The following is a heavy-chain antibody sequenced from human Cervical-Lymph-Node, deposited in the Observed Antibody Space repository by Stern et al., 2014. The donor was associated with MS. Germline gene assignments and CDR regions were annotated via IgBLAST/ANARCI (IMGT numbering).Heavy chain of an antibody. D-gene: IGHD3-3*01. J-gene: IGHJ3*02. Sequence: DVQLVESGGGLIQPGGSLRLSCAAPGFTVSNNYMSWVRQAPGKGLEWVSLIYTGDSTYYEGTVKGRFTISRDSSKNKLFLQMNSLRAEDTAVYYCARAIFGVNTAAMAPDAFDTWGQGTMVTVSS. CDR3: ARAIFGVNTAAMAPDAFDT. CDR1: GFTVSNNY. CDR2: IYTGDST. V-gene: IGHV3-53*01.